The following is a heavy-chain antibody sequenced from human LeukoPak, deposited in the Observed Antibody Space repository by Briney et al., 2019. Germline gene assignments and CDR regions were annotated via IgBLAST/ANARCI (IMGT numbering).Heavy chain of an antibody. CDR2: IYYSGST. J-gene: IGHJ4*02. CDR3: ARGSSWYFRYFDY. D-gene: IGHD6-13*01. Sequence: SETLSLTCTASGGSISSYYWSWIRQPPGKGLEWIGYIYYSGSTNYNPSLKSRVTISVDTSKNQFSLKLSSVTAADTAVYYCARGSSWYFRYFDYWGQGTLVTVSS. V-gene: IGHV4-59*08. CDR1: GGSISSYY.